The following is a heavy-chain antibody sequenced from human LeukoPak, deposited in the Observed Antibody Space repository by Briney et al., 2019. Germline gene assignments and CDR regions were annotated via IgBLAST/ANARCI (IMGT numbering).Heavy chain of an antibody. J-gene: IGHJ4*02. CDR1: GFTFSSYW. V-gene: IGHV3-7*01. CDR2: INLGGTEK. CDR3: ARDPDSFDY. Sequence: GGSLRLSCAASGFTFSSYWMSWVRQAPGKGLEWVANINLGGTEKYYVDSVKGRFTISRDNTKNSVYLQMKSLRAEDTAVYYCARDPDSFDYWGQGTLVTVSS.